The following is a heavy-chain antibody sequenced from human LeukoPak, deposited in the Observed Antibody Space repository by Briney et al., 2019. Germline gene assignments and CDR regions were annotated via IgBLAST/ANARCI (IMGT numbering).Heavy chain of an antibody. D-gene: IGHD6-19*01. CDR2: IWYDGSNK. J-gene: IGHJ4*02. CDR1: GFTFSSYG. CDR3: AKDLWQWLAIDY. V-gene: IGHV3-30*02. Sequence: PGGSLRLSCAASGFTFSSYGMHWVRQAPGKGLEWVAVIWYDGSNKYYADSVKGRFTISRDNSKNTLYLQMNSLRAEDTAVYYCAKDLWQWLAIDYWGQGTLVTVSS.